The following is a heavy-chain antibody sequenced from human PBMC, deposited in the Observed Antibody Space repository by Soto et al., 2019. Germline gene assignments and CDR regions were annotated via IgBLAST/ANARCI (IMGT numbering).Heavy chain of an antibody. D-gene: IGHD4-17*01. CDR3: AKARYGDGRGFDF. CDR1: GFNFKKNA. J-gene: IGHJ4*02. Sequence: RRSLILSCEPPGFNFKKNAMNSVCRAPGKGLEWLSSIISGGSTTYYADSVRGRFTISRDNSKNTLYLQMNSLRAEDTALYYCAKARYGDGRGFDFWGQGSLVTIT. CDR2: IISGGSTT. V-gene: IGHV3-23*01.